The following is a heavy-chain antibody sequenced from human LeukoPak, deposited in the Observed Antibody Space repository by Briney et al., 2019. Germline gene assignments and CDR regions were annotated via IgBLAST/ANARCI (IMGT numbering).Heavy chain of an antibody. CDR2: IIGSGGYT. CDR1: GFXFSSHA. V-gene: IGHV3-23*01. CDR3: VKQRGIYLDFDY. Sequence: PGGSLRLACAASGFXFSSHAMSWVRQAPGKGLEWVSAIIGSGGYTYHADSVKGRFTISRDNSKNTLSLQMDSLRAEDTAVYYCVKQRGIYLDFDYRGQGTLVTVSS. D-gene: IGHD1-26*01. J-gene: IGHJ4*02.